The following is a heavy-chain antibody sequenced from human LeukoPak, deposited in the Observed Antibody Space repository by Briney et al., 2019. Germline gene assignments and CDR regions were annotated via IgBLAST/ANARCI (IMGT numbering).Heavy chain of an antibody. CDR2: INPNSGGT. Sequence: ASVKVSCKASGYTFTGYYMHWVRQAPGQGLERMGWINPNSGGTNYAQKFQGRVTMTRDTSISTAYMELSRLRSDDTAVYCCARSGTFADFWSGYPDYWGQGTLVTVSS. CDR3: ARSGTFADFWSGYPDY. V-gene: IGHV1-2*02. D-gene: IGHD3-3*01. J-gene: IGHJ4*02. CDR1: GYTFTGYY.